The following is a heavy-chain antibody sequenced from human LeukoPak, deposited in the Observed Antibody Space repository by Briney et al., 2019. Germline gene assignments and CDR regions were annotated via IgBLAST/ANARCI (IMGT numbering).Heavy chain of an antibody. J-gene: IGHJ4*02. CDR3: ARDQRGALEGY. V-gene: IGHV4-59*01. Sequence: SETLSLTCTVSGGSISSYYWSWIRQPPGKGLEWIGYIYYSGSTNYNPSLKSRVTISVDTSKNQFSLKLSSVTAADTAVYYCARDQRGALEGYWGQGTLVTVSS. CDR1: GGSISSYY. CDR2: IYYSGST. D-gene: IGHD3-3*01.